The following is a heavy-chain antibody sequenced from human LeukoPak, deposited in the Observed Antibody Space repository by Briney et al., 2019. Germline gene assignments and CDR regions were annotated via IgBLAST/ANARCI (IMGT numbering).Heavy chain of an antibody. CDR2: ISSSGGTK. CDR3: ARAHPSDY. J-gene: IGHJ4*02. V-gene: IGHV3-48*03. CDR1: GFTFSSYE. Sequence: TGGSLRLSCSASGFTFSSYEMNWVRQAPGKGLEWLSYISSSGGTKYYAGSVKGRFSISRDNAKNSLYLQMNSLSVEDTAVYYCARAHPSDYWGQGTLVTVSS.